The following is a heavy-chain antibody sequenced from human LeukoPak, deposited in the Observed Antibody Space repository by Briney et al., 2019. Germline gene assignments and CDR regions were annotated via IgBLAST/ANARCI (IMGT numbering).Heavy chain of an antibody. V-gene: IGHV4-59*11. CDR3: ARMNHDLLTGPNWYFDL. CDR2: IYYSGSF. CDR1: DASISSRY. D-gene: IGHD3-9*01. J-gene: IGHJ2*01. Sequence: SETLPLTCTVSDASISSRYWSWSRQPPGKGLEWMAYIYYSGSFDYNPSLKGRATISIDTSQNQMSLRLNSVTAADTAVYYCARMNHDLLTGPNWYFDLWGRGTLVTVAS.